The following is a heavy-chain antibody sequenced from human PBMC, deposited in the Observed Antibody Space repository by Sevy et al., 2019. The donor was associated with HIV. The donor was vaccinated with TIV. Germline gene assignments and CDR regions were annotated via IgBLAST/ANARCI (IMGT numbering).Heavy chain of an antibody. CDR1: GFTFGDYC. J-gene: IGHJ4*02. Sequence: GGSLRLSCTASGFTFGDYCMSWVRQAPGKGLEWVAFLKSDVYGGTVDHAASVRGRFVISRDDSKTIAYLQMNDLNTEYTGVYYCTRWKAAQSIFDYWGQGALVTVSS. D-gene: IGHD6-13*01. CDR3: TRWKAAQSIFDY. V-gene: IGHV3-49*04. CDR2: LKSDVYGGTV.